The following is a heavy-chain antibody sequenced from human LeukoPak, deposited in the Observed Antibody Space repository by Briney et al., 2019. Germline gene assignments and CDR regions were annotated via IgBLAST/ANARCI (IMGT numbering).Heavy chain of an antibody. CDR3: ARGLRAMVRGVIHFDY. Sequence: SETLSLTCTVSGGSISSSSYYWGWIRQPPGKGLEWIGSIYYSGSTYYNPSLKSRVTISVDTSKNQFSLKLSSVTAADTAVYYCARGLRAMVRGVIHFDYWGQGTLVTVSS. D-gene: IGHD3-10*01. J-gene: IGHJ4*02. V-gene: IGHV4-39*01. CDR1: GGSISSSSYY. CDR2: IYYSGST.